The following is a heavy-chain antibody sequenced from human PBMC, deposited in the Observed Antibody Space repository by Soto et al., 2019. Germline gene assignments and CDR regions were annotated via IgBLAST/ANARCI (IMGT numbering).Heavy chain of an antibody. CDR2: ISGSGGST. D-gene: IGHD3-22*01. V-gene: IGHV3-23*01. Sequence: GESLTLSCAASVFPFSSYAMSWVRPAPGKGLEWVSAISGSGGSTYYADSVKGRFTISRDNSKNTLYLQMNSLRAEDTAVYYCAKEITMIVVRWFDPWGQGTLVTVSS. J-gene: IGHJ5*02. CDR3: AKEITMIVVRWFDP. CDR1: VFPFSSYA.